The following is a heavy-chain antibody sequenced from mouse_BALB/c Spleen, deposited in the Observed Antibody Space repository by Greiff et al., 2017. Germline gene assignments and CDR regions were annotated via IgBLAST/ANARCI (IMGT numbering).Heavy chain of an antibody. J-gene: IGHJ3*01. CDR1: GYSITSDYA. D-gene: IGHD3-1*01. V-gene: IGHV3-2*02. CDR3: ARGSSGYWFAY. CDR2: ISYSGST. Sequence: EVQLQQSGPGLVKPSQSLSLTCTVTGYSITSDYAWNWIRQFPGNKLEWMGYISYSGSTSYNPSLKSRISITRDTSKNQFFLQLNSVTTEDTATYYCARGSSGYWFAYWGQGTLVTVSA.